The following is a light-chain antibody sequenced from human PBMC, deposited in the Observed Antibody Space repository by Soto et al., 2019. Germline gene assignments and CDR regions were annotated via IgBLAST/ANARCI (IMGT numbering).Light chain of an antibody. V-gene: IGKV1-39*01. CDR2: AAS. Sequence: DIQMTQSPSSLSASVGDRVTMTCRASQSISSYLNWYQQKPGKAPKLLIYAASSLQSGVPSRFSGSGSGTDFTLTISSLQPEDFATYYCQQSYSTPYTFGQGTRLEI. CDR3: QQSYSTPYT. CDR1: QSISSY. J-gene: IGKJ5*01.